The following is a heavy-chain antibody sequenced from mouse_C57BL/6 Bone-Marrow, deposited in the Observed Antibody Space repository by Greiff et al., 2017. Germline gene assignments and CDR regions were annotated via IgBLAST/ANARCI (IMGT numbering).Heavy chain of an antibody. CDR1: GYTFTSYW. D-gene: IGHD1-2*01. J-gene: IGHJ1*03. Sequence: QVQLQQPGAELVRPGSSVKLSCKASGYTFTSYWMDWVKQRPGQGLEWIGNIYPSDSETHYNQKFKDKATLTVDKSSSTAYMQLSSLTSEDSAVYYCARSGVLLRRWYFDVWGTGTTVTVSS. CDR3: ARSGVLLRRWYFDV. V-gene: IGHV1-61*01. CDR2: IYPSDSET.